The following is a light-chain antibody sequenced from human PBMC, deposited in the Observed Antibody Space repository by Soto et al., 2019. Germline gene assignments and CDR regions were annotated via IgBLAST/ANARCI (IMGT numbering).Light chain of an antibody. CDR1: SSDIGGYDF. Sequence: QSALTQPASVSGSPGQSITISCTGTSSDIGGYDFVSWYQHHPGKVPKLIIYDVLRRPSGVSTRFSGSKSGNTAFLIISGLQAEDEADYYCCSYSYTTTLVVFGGGTKLTVL. V-gene: IGLV2-14*03. CDR2: DVL. CDR3: CSYSYTTTLVV. J-gene: IGLJ3*02.